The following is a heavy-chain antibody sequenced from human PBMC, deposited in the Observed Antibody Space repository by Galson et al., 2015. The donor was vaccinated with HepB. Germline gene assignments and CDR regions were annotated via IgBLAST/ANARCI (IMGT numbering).Heavy chain of an antibody. D-gene: IGHD6-13*01. CDR2: ISSSSSTI. J-gene: IGHJ3*02. CDR3: ARSPYSSSSSRMDAFDI. V-gene: IGHV3-48*01. Sequence: SLRLSCAASGFTFSSYSMNWVRQAPGKGLEWVSYISSSSSTIYYADSVKGRFTISRDNAKNSLYLQMNSLRAEDTAVYYCARSPYSSSSSRMDAFDIWGQGTMVTVSS. CDR1: GFTFSSYS.